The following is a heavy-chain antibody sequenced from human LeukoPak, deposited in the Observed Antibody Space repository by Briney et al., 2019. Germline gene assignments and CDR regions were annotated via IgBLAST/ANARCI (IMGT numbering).Heavy chain of an antibody. Sequence: ASVKVSCKASGYTFTSYDINWVRQAPGQGLEWMGWMNPNSGNTGYAQKFQGRVTMTRNTSISTAYMELSSLRSEDTAVYYCARGSSRDTAMVTVPWGQGTLVTVSS. J-gene: IGHJ5*02. CDR3: ARGSSRDTAMVTVP. V-gene: IGHV1-8*01. CDR2: MNPNSGNT. D-gene: IGHD5-18*01. CDR1: GYTFTSYD.